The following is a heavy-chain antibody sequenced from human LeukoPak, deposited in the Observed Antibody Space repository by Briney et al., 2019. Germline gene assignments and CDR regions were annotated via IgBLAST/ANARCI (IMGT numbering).Heavy chain of an antibody. D-gene: IGHD5-24*01. CDR1: GGSISSSSYY. V-gene: IGHV4-39*07. CDR3: ARDGMATGGFDP. Sequence: SETLSLTCTVSGGSISSSSYYWGWIRQPPGKGLEWIGSIYYSGSTYYNPSLKSRVTISVDTSKNQFSLKLSSVTAADTAVYYCARDGMATGGFDPWGQGTLVTVSS. J-gene: IGHJ5*02. CDR2: IYYSGST.